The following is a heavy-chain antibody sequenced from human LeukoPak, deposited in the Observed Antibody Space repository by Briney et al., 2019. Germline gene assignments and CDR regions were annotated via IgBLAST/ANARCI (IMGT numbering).Heavy chain of an antibody. J-gene: IGHJ5*02. CDR2: IIPIFGTA. D-gene: IGHD6-19*01. CDR1: GGTFSSYA. V-gene: IGHV1-69*13. Sequence: ASVKVSCKASGGTFSSYAISWVRQAPGQGLEWMGGIIPIFGTANYAQKFQGRVTITADESTSTAYMELSSLRSEDTAVYYCARESGSGWYGGDWFDPWGQGSLVTVSS. CDR3: ARESGSGWYGGDWFDP.